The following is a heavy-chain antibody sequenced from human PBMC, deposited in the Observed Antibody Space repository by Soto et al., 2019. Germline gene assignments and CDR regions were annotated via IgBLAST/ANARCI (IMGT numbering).Heavy chain of an antibody. J-gene: IGHJ4*02. CDR2: VNPILSMS. D-gene: IGHD3-10*01. CDR3: ATSYGSGYRAFDY. V-gene: IGHV1-69*04. CDR1: GDTFSFYS. Sequence: QVQLVQSGAEVKRPGSSVKVSCKASGDTFSFYSINWVRQAPGLGLEWMGRVNPILSMSNYAQRIQGRVTMTADKSTSTAYMELSGTRSEDTAMYYCATSYGSGYRAFDYWGQGALVTVSS.